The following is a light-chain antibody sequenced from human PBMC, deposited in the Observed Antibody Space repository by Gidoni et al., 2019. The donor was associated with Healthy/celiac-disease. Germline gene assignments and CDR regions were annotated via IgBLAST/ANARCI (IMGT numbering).Light chain of an antibody. Sequence: DIVMPQSPDSLPVSLGERATINCKSSKSVLYSSNNKNYLAWYQQKPGQPPKLLIYWASTRESGVPDRFSGSGSGTDFTLTISSLQAEDVAVYYCQQYYSTPWTFGQGTKVEIK. CDR2: WAS. CDR3: QQYYSTPWT. J-gene: IGKJ1*01. CDR1: KSVLYSSNNKNY. V-gene: IGKV4-1*01.